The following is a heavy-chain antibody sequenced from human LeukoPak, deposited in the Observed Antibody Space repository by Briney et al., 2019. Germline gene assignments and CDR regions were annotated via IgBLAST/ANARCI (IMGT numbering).Heavy chain of an antibody. Sequence: ASVKVSCKASGYTFTGYYMHWVRQAPGQGLEWMGWINPNSGDTNYAQKFQGRVTMTRDTSITTAYMELNRLRSDDTAVYYCARDFASSWPFDYWGQGTLVTVSS. D-gene: IGHD6-13*01. CDR3: ARDFASSWPFDY. V-gene: IGHV1-2*02. J-gene: IGHJ4*02. CDR2: INPNSGDT. CDR1: GYTFTGYY.